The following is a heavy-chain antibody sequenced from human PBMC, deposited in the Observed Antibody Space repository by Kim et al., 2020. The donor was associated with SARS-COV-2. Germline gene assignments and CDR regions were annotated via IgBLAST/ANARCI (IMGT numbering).Heavy chain of an antibody. J-gene: IGHJ6*02. V-gene: IGHV3-74*01. CDR2: T. Sequence: TDYADSVKGRFTISRENSKNTLYLQMNSLGAEDTSVYYCSSDFFAFGLDVWGQGTTVTVSS. CDR3: SSDFFAFGLDV.